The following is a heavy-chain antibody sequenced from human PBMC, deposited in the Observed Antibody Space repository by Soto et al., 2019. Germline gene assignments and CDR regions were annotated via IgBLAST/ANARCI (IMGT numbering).Heavy chain of an antibody. V-gene: IGHV3-7*05. CDR3: VRDILAPGSFVYFDY. CDR2: MNQDGSEK. D-gene: IGHD2-8*02. J-gene: IGHJ4*02. CDR1: GFTFSSYY. Sequence: EVRLVESGGGLVQPGGSLRLSCVASGFTFSSYYMTWVRQAPGEGLEWVANMNQDGSEKYYVDSVKGRFIISRDNAENSPYLEVSSLRADDTAVYYCVRDILAPGSFVYFDYWGQGTLVTVSS.